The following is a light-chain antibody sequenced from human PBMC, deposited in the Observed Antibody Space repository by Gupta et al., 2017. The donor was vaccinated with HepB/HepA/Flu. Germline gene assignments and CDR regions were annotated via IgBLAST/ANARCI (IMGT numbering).Light chain of an antibody. CDR1: QSVSSY. CDR2: DAS. J-gene: IGKJ1*01. V-gene: IGKV3-11*01. Sequence: EIVLTQSPATLSLSPGERATLSCRASQSVSSYLAWYQQKPGQAPRLLIYDASNRATGIPARFSGSGSGTDFTLTISSREQEDFAVYYCQQRSNWPRWTFGQGTKVEIK. CDR3: QQRSNWPRWT.